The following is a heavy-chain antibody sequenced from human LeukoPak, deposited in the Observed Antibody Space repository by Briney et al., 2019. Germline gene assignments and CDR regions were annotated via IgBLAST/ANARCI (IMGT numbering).Heavy chain of an antibody. CDR3: AREGGSYSSMDV. V-gene: IGHV3-7*01. CDR1: GFIFSSYW. CDR2: INQDGSGK. J-gene: IGHJ6*02. D-gene: IGHD1-26*01. Sequence: GGSLRLSCGASGFIFSSYWMSWVRQAPGKGLEWVANINQDGSGKYYVDSVKGRFTISRDSAENSLFLQMNSLRVEDTAVYYCAREGGSYSSMDVWGQGTTVTVSS.